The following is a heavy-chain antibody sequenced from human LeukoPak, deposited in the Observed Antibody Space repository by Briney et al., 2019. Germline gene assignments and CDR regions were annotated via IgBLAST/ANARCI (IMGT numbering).Heavy chain of an antibody. J-gene: IGHJ4*02. CDR1: GFTFSSYA. D-gene: IGHD2-2*01. CDR3: AKDQGTVVPAAHPFDY. CDR2: ISGSGGST. Sequence: GGSLRLSCAASGFTFSSYAMSWVRQAPGKGLEWVSAISGSGGSTYYADSVKGRFTISRDNSKNTLYLQMNSLRAEDTAVYYCAKDQGTVVPAAHPFDYWGQGTLVTVSS. V-gene: IGHV3-23*01.